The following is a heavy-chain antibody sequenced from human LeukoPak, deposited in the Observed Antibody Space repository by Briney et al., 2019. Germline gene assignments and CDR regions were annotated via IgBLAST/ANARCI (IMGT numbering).Heavy chain of an antibody. D-gene: IGHD6-6*01. CDR1: GFTFSSYA. CDR3: TQTGIAARPDY. CDR2: ISGSGGST. J-gene: IGHJ4*02. V-gene: IGHV3-23*01. Sequence: GGSLRLSCAASGFTFSSYAMSWVRQAPGKGLEWVSAISGSGGSTYYADSVKGRFTISRDDSKNTAYLQMNSLKTEDTAVYYCTQTGIAARPDYWGQGTLVTVSS.